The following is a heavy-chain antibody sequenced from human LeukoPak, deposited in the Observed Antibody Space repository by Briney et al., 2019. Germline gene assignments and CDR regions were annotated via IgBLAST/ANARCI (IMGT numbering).Heavy chain of an antibody. CDR1: GFTVSSNY. Sequence: GGSLRLSCAASGFTVSSNYMSWVRQAPGKGLEWVSAISGSGGSTYYADSVKGRFTISRDNSKNTLYLQMNSLRAEDTAVYYCAKAVDYVGFDYWGQGTLVTVSS. CDR2: ISGSGGST. D-gene: IGHD4-17*01. J-gene: IGHJ4*02. CDR3: AKAVDYVGFDY. V-gene: IGHV3-23*01.